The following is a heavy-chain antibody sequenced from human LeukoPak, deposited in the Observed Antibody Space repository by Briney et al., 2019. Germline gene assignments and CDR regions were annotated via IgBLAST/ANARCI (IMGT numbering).Heavy chain of an antibody. CDR1: GFTFDDYA. V-gene: IGHV3-9*01. J-gene: IGHJ4*02. Sequence: PGGSLRLSCAASGFTFDDYAMHWVRQAPGKGLEWVSGISWNSGSIGYADSVKGRFAISRDNAKNSLYLQMNSLRAEDTALYYCAKVGLYGSGSHFDYWGQGTLVTVSS. D-gene: IGHD3-10*01. CDR2: ISWNSGSI. CDR3: AKVGLYGSGSHFDY.